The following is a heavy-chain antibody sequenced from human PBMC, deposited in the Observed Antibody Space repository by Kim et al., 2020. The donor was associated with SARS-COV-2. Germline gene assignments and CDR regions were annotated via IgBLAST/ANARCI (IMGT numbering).Heavy chain of an antibody. D-gene: IGHD2-15*01. CDR1: GFAFSPYW. V-gene: IGHV3-74*01. Sequence: GGSLRLSCAASGFAFSPYWMHWVRQVPGQGLMWVSQIDTDGSITTYAEAVLGRFSISRDNAKNTLYLQMNSLRVEDTAIYYCIRDNIQPGALWGQGVMVTVSS. CDR2: IDTDGSIT. CDR3: IRDNIQPGAL. J-gene: IGHJ4*02.